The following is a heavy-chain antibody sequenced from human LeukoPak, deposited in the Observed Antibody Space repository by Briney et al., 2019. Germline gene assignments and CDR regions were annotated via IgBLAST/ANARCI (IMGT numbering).Heavy chain of an antibody. D-gene: IGHD6-6*01. Sequence: GGSLRLSCAASGFTFSSYAMSWDRQAPGKGLEWVSTITVIGVGTYYADSVRGRFTISRDNSKNTLFLQMNSLRAEDTAVYYCAKDAYSSSSADFDYWGQGTLVTVSS. CDR1: GFTFSSYA. V-gene: IGHV3-23*01. CDR2: ITVIGVGT. J-gene: IGHJ4*02. CDR3: AKDAYSSSSADFDY.